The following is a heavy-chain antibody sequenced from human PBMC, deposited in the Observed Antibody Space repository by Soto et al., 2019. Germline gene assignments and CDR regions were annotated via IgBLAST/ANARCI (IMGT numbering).Heavy chain of an antibody. Sequence: QVQLVQSGAEVKKPGASVKVSCKASGYTFTSYGISWVRQAPGQGLEWMGWISAYNGNTNYAQKLQGRVTITTDTSTSTAYMELRSLRSDDTAVYYCARDRGSSWSDYGMDVWGQGTTVTVSS. V-gene: IGHV1-18*01. CDR1: GYTFTSYG. CDR3: ARDRGSSWSDYGMDV. CDR2: ISAYNGNT. D-gene: IGHD6-13*01. J-gene: IGHJ6*02.